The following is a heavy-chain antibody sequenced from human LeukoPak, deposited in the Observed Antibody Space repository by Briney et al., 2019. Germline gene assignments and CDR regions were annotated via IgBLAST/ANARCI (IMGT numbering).Heavy chain of an antibody. Sequence: SETLSLTCTVSGGSISGYYWSWLRQPAGKGLEWIGRIYSSGSTNYNPCLKSRVTMSVDTSKNQLSLKLSSVTAADTAVYYCARVVVFGVVSSDYYYYYMDVWGRGTTVTVSS. V-gene: IGHV4-4*07. CDR1: GGSISGYY. CDR3: ARVVVFGVVSSDYYYYYMDV. J-gene: IGHJ6*03. CDR2: IYSSGST. D-gene: IGHD3-3*01.